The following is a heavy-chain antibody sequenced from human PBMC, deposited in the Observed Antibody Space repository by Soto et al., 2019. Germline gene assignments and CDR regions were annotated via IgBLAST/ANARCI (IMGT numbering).Heavy chain of an antibody. Sequence: SETPSLTCTVSGGSISSGGYYWSWIRQHPGKGLEWIGYIYYSGSTYYNPFLKSRVTISVDTSKNQFSLKLSSVTAADTAVYYCATSRMVRGVTFDYWGQGTLVTVSS. D-gene: IGHD3-10*01. CDR3: ATSRMVRGVTFDY. CDR2: IYYSGST. CDR1: GGSISSGGYY. J-gene: IGHJ4*02. V-gene: IGHV4-31*03.